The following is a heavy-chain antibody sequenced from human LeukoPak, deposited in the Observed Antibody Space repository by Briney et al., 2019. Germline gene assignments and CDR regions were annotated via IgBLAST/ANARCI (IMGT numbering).Heavy chain of an antibody. CDR2: INKDARST. CDR3: AKDYYGSNYGYLDN. Sequence: GGSLRLSCAASGFAFDDYTMHWVRQAPGKGLEWVSLINKDARSTYYADSVKGRFTTSRDNSKNSLYLQMNSLRTEDTAFYYYAKDYYGSNYGYLDNWGQGTLVTASS. D-gene: IGHD4/OR15-4a*01. V-gene: IGHV3-43*01. CDR1: GFAFDDYT. J-gene: IGHJ4*02.